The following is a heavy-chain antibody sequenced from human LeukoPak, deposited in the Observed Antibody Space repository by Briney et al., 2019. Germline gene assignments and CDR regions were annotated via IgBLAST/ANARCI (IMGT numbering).Heavy chain of an antibody. J-gene: IGHJ4*02. V-gene: IGHV3-53*01. CDR1: GFTVNNNY. CDR2: IYSGDIT. CDR3: ARGSGYNYGFPDY. D-gene: IGHD5-18*01. Sequence: GGSLRLSCAASGFTVNNNYMSWVRQAPGKGLEWVSIIYSGDITYYADSVKGRFTISRNNSKNTLYLQMNSLRAEDTAVYYCARGSGYNYGFPDYWGQGTLVTVSS.